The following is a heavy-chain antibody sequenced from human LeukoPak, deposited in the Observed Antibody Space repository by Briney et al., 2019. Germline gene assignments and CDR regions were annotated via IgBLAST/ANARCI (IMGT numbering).Heavy chain of an antibody. D-gene: IGHD3-3*01. CDR1: GGSISSYY. Sequence: SETLSLTCTVSGGSISSYYWSWIRQPPGKGLEWIGYIYYSGSTYYNPSLKSRVSISVDTSKNQFSLKLSSVTAADTAVYYCARDRYDSYPMDVWGQGTTVTVSS. CDR3: ARDRYDSYPMDV. V-gene: IGHV4-59*12. CDR2: IYYSGST. J-gene: IGHJ6*02.